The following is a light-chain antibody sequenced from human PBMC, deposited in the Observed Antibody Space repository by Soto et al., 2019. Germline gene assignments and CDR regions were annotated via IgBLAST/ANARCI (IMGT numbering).Light chain of an antibody. CDR2: EVT. J-gene: IGLJ2*01. Sequence: QSALTQPASVSGSPGQSITISCTGTSSDAGGYYYVSWYQHHPGKAPKLIIYEVTNRPSGVSYRFSGSKSGNTASLIISGLQAEDESYYYCSSYTSSSAPHVFFGGGTKFTVL. V-gene: IGLV2-14*01. CDR1: SSDAGGYYY. CDR3: SSYTSSSAPHVF.